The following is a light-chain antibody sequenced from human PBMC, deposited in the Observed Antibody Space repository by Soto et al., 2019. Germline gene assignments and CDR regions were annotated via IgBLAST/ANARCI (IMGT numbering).Light chain of an antibody. CDR3: SSYTSSNTLEV. Sequence: QSALIQPASVSGSPGQSITISCTGNSRDVGGSNYVSWYQHHPHRAPKLLIYEVSYRPSGVSSRFSGSKSGNTASLTISGLQAEDEADYYCSSYTSSNTLEVFGVGTKLTVL. J-gene: IGLJ1*01. CDR1: SRDVGGSNY. V-gene: IGLV2-14*01. CDR2: EVS.